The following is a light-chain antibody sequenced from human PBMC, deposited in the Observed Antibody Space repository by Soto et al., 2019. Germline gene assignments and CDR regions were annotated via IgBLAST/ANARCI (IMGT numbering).Light chain of an antibody. V-gene: IGLV2-23*01. Sequence: QSVLTQPASVSGSPGQSITISCTGTSSLAGSYKFVSWYQHHPGTVPKVIIYETSKRPSGVSDRFSGSKSGNTASLTISGLQDEDEAAYYCFSFTSTNTHVFGSGTKVTV. CDR2: ETS. CDR1: SSLAGSYKF. CDR3: FSFTSTNTHV. J-gene: IGLJ1*01.